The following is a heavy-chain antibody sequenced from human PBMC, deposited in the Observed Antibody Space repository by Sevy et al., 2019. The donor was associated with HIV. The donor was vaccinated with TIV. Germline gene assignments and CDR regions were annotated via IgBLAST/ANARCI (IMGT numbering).Heavy chain of an antibody. CDR1: GYIFTSYG. CDR2: INGHNGNT. Sequence: ASVKVSCKASGYIFTSYGISWVRQAPRQGLEWMGWINGHNGNTNYVQNLQGRVTMTTDTSTNTAYMELRGLGSDDTAVYYCARDGYDGSGYQRGLFDFWGQGTLVTVSS. CDR3: ARDGYDGSGYQRGLFDF. D-gene: IGHD3-22*01. V-gene: IGHV1-18*01. J-gene: IGHJ4*02.